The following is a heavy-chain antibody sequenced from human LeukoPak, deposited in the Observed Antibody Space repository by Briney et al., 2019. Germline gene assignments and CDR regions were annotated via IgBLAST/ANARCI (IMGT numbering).Heavy chain of an antibody. D-gene: IGHD3-3*01. CDR2: TNHSGST. J-gene: IGHJ4*02. CDR1: GGSFSGYY. CDR3: ARGQYDFWSGWDDY. Sequence: PSETLSLTCAVYGGSFSGYYWSWIRQPPGKGLEWIGETNHSGSTNYNPPLKSRVTISVDTSKNQFSLKLSSVTAADTAVYYCARGQYDFWSGWDDYWGQGTLVTVSS. V-gene: IGHV4-34*01.